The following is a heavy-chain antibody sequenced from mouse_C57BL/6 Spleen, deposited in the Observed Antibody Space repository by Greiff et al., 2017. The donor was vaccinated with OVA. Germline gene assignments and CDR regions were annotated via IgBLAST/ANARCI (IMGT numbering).Heavy chain of an antibody. D-gene: IGHD1-1*01. J-gene: IGHJ2*01. CDR2: IDPSDSYT. CDR3: ARSNYGSSYVKAY. CDR1: GYTFTSYW. Sequence: QVQLQQPGAELVRPGTSVKLSCKASGYTFTSYWMHWVKQRPGQGLEWIGVIDPSDSYTNYNQKFKGKATLTVDTSSSTAYMQLSSLTSEDSSVYYCARSNYGSSYVKAYWGQGTTLTVSS. V-gene: IGHV1-59*01.